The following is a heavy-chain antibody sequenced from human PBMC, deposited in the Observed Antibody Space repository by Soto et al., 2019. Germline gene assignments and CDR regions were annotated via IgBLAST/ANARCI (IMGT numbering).Heavy chain of an antibody. CDR1: GFTFSSYG. CDR2: IWYDGSNK. J-gene: IGHJ6*02. CDR3: ARDHYYYYGMDV. Sequence: GGSLRLSCAASGFTFSSYGMHWVRQAPGKGLEWVAVIWYDGSNKYYADSVKGRFTISRDNSKNTLYLQMNSLRAEDTAVYYCARDHYYYYGMDVWGQGTTVTVSS. V-gene: IGHV3-33*01.